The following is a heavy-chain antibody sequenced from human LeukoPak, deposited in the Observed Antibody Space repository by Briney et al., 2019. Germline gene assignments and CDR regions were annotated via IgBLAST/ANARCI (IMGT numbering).Heavy chain of an antibody. V-gene: IGHV1-2*02. CDR3: ARGPVGYSSSSNLFDP. J-gene: IGHJ5*02. Sequence: ASVKVSCKASGYTFTGYYVHWVRQAPGQGLEWMGWINPNSGGTNYAQKFQGRVTMTRDTSISTAYMELSRLRPDDTAVYYCARGPVGYSSSSNLFDPWGQGTLVTVSS. CDR2: INPNSGGT. D-gene: IGHD6-6*01. CDR1: GYTFTGYY.